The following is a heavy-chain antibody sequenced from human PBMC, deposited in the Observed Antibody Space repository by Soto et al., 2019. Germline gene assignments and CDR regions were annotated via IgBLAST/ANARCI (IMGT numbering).Heavy chain of an antibody. Sequence: SETLSLTCAVYGGSFSGYYWSWIRQPPGKGLEWIGGINHSGSTNYNPSLKSRVTSSVDTSKNQFSLKLSSVTAADTAVYYCARGRIVTTGTIGGYFDLWGRGTLVTVSS. CDR3: ARGRIVTTGTIGGYFDL. D-gene: IGHD6-13*01. CDR1: GGSFSGYY. CDR2: INHSGST. J-gene: IGHJ2*01. V-gene: IGHV4-34*01.